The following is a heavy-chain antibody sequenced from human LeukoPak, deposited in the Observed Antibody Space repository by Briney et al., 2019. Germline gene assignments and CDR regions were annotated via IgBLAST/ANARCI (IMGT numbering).Heavy chain of an antibody. CDR3: ARMVYYDILTGYSGFDY. D-gene: IGHD3-9*01. Sequence: SGPALVKPTQTLTLTCSLSGFSLSISGMCVSWIRQPPGKALEWLARIDWDDDKYYSTSLKTRLTISKDTSKNQVVLTMTNMDPVDTATYYCARMVYYDILTGYSGFDYWGQGTLVTVSS. J-gene: IGHJ4*02. CDR2: IDWDDDK. V-gene: IGHV2-70*11. CDR1: GFSLSISGMC.